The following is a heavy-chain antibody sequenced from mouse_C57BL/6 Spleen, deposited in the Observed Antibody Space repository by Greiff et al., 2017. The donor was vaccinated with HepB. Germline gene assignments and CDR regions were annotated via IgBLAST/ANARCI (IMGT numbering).Heavy chain of an antibody. J-gene: IGHJ2*01. CDR1: GFHIKDYY. D-gene: IGHD1-1*01. Sequence: VQLQQSGAELVKPGASVKLSCTASGFHIKDYYMHWVKQRTEQGLEWIGRIDPEDGETKYAPKFQGKATITADTSSNTAYLQLSSRTSEDTAVYYCAREGITTVVAPHCDYWGQGATLTVSS. CDR2: IDPEDGET. V-gene: IGHV14-2*01. CDR3: AREGITTVVAPHCDY.